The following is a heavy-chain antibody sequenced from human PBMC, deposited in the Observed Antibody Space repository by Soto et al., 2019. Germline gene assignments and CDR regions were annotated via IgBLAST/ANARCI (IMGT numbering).Heavy chain of an antibody. CDR3: ARLYGSGSGPFDY. CDR1: GFTVSSNY. D-gene: IGHD3-10*01. Sequence: EVQVVESGGGLVQPGGSLRLSCAASGFTVSSNYMSWVRQAPGKGLEWVSVIYSGGSTYYADSVKGRFTISRDNSKNTLYLQMISLTAEDTAVYYCARLYGSGSGPFDYWGQGTLVTVSS. V-gene: IGHV3-66*04. CDR2: IYSGGST. J-gene: IGHJ4*02.